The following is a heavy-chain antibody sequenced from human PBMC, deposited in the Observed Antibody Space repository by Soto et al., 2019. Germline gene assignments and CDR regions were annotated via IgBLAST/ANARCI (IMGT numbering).Heavy chain of an antibody. Sequence: ASVKVSCKASGYTFTGYYMHWVRQAPGQGLEWMGWINPNSGGTNYAQKFQGWVTMTRDTSISTAYMELSRLRSDDTAVYYCARGRYRPSLEWYRGYYYYYGMDVWGQGTSVTVSS. D-gene: IGHD3-3*01. CDR1: GYTFTGYY. J-gene: IGHJ6*02. V-gene: IGHV1-2*04. CDR3: ARGRYRPSLEWYRGYYYYYGMDV. CDR2: INPNSGGT.